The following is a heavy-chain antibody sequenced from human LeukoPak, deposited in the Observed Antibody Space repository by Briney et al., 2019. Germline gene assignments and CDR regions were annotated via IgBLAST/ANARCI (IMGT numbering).Heavy chain of an antibody. CDR2: INPSGGST. J-gene: IGHJ4*02. D-gene: IGHD2-2*01. V-gene: IGHV1-46*01. CDR1: EYTFTAYY. Sequence: ASVKVSCKASEYTFTAYYMHWVRQAPGQGLEWMGIINPSGGSTSYAQKFQGRVTMTRDTSTSTVYMELSSLRSEDTAVYYCARSGAQYCSSTSCYRFDYWGQGTLVTVSS. CDR3: ARSGAQYCSSTSCYRFDY.